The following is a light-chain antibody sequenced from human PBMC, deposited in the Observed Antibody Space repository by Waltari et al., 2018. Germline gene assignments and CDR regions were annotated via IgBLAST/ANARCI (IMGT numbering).Light chain of an antibody. J-gene: IGKJ3*01. Sequence: EILLTQSPATLSLSPGERATLSCRASQSVSSYLAWYRQKPGQAPRLLIYDASNRATGITPRFSGSGSGTDFTLTISSLEPEDFAVYYCQQRSNWPITFGPGTKVDIK. CDR3: QQRSNWPIT. CDR2: DAS. V-gene: IGKV3-11*01. CDR1: QSVSSY.